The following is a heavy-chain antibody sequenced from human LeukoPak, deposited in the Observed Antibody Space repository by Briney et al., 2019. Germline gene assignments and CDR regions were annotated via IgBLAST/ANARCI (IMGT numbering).Heavy chain of an antibody. CDR3: ASGYDSSGLFDY. CDR2: MYSGGST. J-gene: IGHJ4*02. D-gene: IGHD3-22*01. V-gene: IGHV3-53*01. Sequence: PGGFLRLSCAASGDTVNSNYMSWVRQAPGKGLDWVSVMYSGGSTFYAQSVKGRFTISRDNSKNTLYLQMNSLRAEDTAVYYCASGYDSSGLFDYWGQGTLVTVSS. CDR1: GDTVNSNY.